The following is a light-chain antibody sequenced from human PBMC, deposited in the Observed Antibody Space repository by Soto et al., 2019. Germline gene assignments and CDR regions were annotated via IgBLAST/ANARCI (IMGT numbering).Light chain of an antibody. V-gene: IGLV2-14*01. Sequence: QSALTQPASVSGSPGQSITISCTGTSSDVGAYNYVSWYQQHPGKAPKLMIYDVSDRPSGVSNRFSGSKYGNTASLTISGLQAEDEADYYCSSYTGRGTLGVFGGGTKLTVL. CDR2: DVS. CDR3: SSYTGRGTLGV. J-gene: IGLJ2*01. CDR1: SSDVGAYNY.